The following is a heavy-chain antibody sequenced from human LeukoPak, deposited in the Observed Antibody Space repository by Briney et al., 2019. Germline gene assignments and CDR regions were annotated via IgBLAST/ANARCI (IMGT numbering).Heavy chain of an antibody. J-gene: IGHJ6*02. V-gene: IGHV3-13*04. CDR2: IGRAGDT. D-gene: IGHD6-19*01. Sequence: GGSLRLSRAAAGFSFNAYDMHWVRQATGRGLEWVSYIGRAGDTYYAGSVKGRFTISRDDAKNSLYLQLNSLGVGDTAVYYCARDSSGWGLAVWGQGTTVTVSS. CDR1: GFSFNAYD. CDR3: ARDSSGWGLAV.